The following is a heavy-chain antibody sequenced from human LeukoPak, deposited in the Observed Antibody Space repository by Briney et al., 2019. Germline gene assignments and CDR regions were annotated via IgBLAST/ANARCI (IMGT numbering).Heavy chain of an antibody. D-gene: IGHD1-26*01. Sequence: SETLSLTCAVYGGPFSGYYWSWIRQPPGKGLEWIGEINHSGSTNYNPSLRSRVTISVDTSKNQFSLKLSSVTAADTAVYYCASGSYYNHWGQGTLVTVSS. V-gene: IGHV4-34*01. CDR1: GGPFSGYY. CDR2: INHSGST. J-gene: IGHJ4*02. CDR3: ASGSYYNH.